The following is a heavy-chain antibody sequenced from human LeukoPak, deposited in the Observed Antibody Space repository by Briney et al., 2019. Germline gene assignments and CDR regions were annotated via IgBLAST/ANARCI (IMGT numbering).Heavy chain of an antibody. CDR3: ARDGSDYDIDY. CDR1: GFTFSRSG. D-gene: IGHD3-9*01. J-gene: IGHJ4*02. CDR2: IWYDGSNK. V-gene: IGHV3-33*01. Sequence: PGRSLRRSCAASGFTFSRSGMHWVRQAPGKGLEWVAVIWYDGSNKYYADSVKGRFTISRDNSKNTLYLQMNSLRADDTAVYYCARDGSDYDIDYWGQGTLVTVSS.